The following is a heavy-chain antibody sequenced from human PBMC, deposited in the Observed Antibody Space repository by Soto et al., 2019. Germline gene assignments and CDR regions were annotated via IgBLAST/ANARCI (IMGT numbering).Heavy chain of an antibody. V-gene: IGHV3-23*01. D-gene: IGHD2-15*01. Sequence: EVQLLESGGGLVQPGGSLRLSCAASGFTFSSYAMSWVRQAPGKGMEWVAAISGSGGSTYYADSVKGRFTISRDNSNNTLYLQMNSLRAEDAAVYYCAKDLVGSNADYFDYWGQGTLVTVSS. CDR2: ISGSGGST. J-gene: IGHJ4*02. CDR3: AKDLVGSNADYFDY. CDR1: GFTFSSYA.